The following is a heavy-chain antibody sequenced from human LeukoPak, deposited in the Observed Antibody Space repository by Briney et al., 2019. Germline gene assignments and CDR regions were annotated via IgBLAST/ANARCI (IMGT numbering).Heavy chain of an antibody. CDR1: GFTLSGYW. V-gene: IGHV3-74*01. J-gene: IGHJ4*02. CDR2: INSDGTNT. D-gene: IGHD6-13*01. Sequence: GGSLRLSCAASGFTLSGYWMHWVRQAPGKGLVWVSHINSDGTNTRYADSVKGRFTISRDNARNTLYLQMRSLRADDTAVYYCARIGSNAGLDYWGQGALVTVSS. CDR3: ARIGSNAGLDY.